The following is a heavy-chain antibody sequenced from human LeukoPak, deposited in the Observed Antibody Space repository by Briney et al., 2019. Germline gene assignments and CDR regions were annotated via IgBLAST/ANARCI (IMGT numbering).Heavy chain of an antibody. J-gene: IGHJ4*02. CDR2: IIPIFGTA. CDR1: GGTFSSYA. V-gene: IGHV1-69*13. D-gene: IGHD3-10*01. Sequence: GASVKVSCKASGGTFSSYAISWVRQAPGQGLEWMGGIIPIFGTANYAQKFQGRVTITADESTSTAYMELSSLRSEDTAVYYCAREGRAYGSGSYTADYWGQGTLVTVSS. CDR3: AREGRAYGSGSYTADY.